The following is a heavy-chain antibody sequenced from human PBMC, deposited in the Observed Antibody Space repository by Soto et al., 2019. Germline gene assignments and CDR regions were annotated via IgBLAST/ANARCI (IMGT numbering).Heavy chain of an antibody. D-gene: IGHD1-26*01. Sequence: QGQLVESGGGGVQPGRSLRLSCAASGFTFSNYGMHWVRQAPGKGLEWVEVISYDGSNKYYADSVKGRFTITRDNYKNTLYLQMNSLRAEDTAVYYCAKELGRGSYLCDAFNILGQGTMVTVS. V-gene: IGHV3-30*18. J-gene: IGHJ3*02. CDR2: ISYDGSNK. CDR1: GFTFSNYG. CDR3: AKELGRGSYLCDAFNI.